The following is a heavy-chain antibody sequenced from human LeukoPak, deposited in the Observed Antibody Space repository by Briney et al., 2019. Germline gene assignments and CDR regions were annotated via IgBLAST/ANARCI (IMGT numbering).Heavy chain of an antibody. CDR1: GYTFSSYA. CDR2: ISGSGGST. V-gene: IGHV3-23*01. CDR3: AKGGDFWSGPQFDY. D-gene: IGHD3-3*01. Sequence: GGSLRLSCAASGYTFSSYAMSWVRQAPGKGLEWVSGISGSGGSTYYADSVKGRFTISRDNSKNTLYLQMNSLRAEDTAVYYCAKGGDFWSGPQFDYWGQGTLVTVSS. J-gene: IGHJ4*02.